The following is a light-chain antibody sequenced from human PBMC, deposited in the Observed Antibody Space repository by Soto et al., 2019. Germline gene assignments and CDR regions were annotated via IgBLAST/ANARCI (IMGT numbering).Light chain of an antibody. V-gene: IGKV3-20*01. CDR1: QSVSSSY. CDR2: GAS. Sequence: EIVLTQSPGTLSLSPGERATLSCRASQSVSSSYLAWYQQKPGQAPRLLIYGASSRATGIPDRFSGSGSGTDFTLTVSRLEPEDFAVYYCQQYGSSPPGGELTFGGGTKVEIK. J-gene: IGKJ4*01. CDR3: QQYGSSPPGGELT.